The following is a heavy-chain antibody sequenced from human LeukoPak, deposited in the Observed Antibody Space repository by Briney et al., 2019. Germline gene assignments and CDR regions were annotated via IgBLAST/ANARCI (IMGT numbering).Heavy chain of an antibody. V-gene: IGHV3-7*01. D-gene: IGHD3-3*01. CDR1: GFTFSGFA. J-gene: IGHJ4*02. CDR2: IKQDGSEK. CDR3: ARELRFLEWLLYDY. Sequence: GWSLRLSCAASGFTFSGFAMSWVRQAPGKGLEWVANIKQDGSEKYYVDSVKGRFTISRDNAKNSLYLQMNSLRAEDTAVYYCARELRFLEWLLYDYWGQGTLVTVSS.